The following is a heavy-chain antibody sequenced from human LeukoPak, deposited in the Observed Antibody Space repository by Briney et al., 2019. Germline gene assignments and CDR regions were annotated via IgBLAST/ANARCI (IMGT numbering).Heavy chain of an antibody. CDR1: GGSISSSSYY. Sequence: SETLSLTCTVSGGSISSSSYYWGWIRQPPGKGLEWIGSIYYSGSTYYNPSLKSRVTISVDTSKNQFSLKLSSVTAADTAVYYCASNSLLTDSFDYWGQGTLVTVSS. J-gene: IGHJ4*02. V-gene: IGHV4-39*07. CDR3: ASNSLLTDSFDY. CDR2: IYYSGST. D-gene: IGHD2-21*01.